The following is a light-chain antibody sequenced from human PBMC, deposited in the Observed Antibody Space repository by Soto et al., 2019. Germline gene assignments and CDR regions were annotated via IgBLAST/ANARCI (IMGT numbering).Light chain of an antibody. CDR1: QGISSF. V-gene: IGKV1-9*01. Sequence: DIQLTQSPSFLSASVGDRVTLTCRASQGISSFLAWYQQKPGKAPKLLIYAASTLQSGVPSRFSGSGSGTEFTRTISSLQPEDFATYYCQQVNSYPLTFGGGTTVEIK. CDR3: QQVNSYPLT. J-gene: IGKJ4*01. CDR2: AAS.